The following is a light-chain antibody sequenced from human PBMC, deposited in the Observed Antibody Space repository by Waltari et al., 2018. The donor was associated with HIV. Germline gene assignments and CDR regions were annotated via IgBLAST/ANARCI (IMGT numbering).Light chain of an antibody. Sequence: EIVMTHSPATLSVSPGERATLSCRASQSVSSNLACYQQKPGQAPRLLIYGASTRATGIPGRFGGSGSGTEFTLTISSLQSEDFAVYYCQQYNNWPGKTFGQGTKVEIK. CDR2: GAS. CDR1: QSVSSN. J-gene: IGKJ1*01. V-gene: IGKV3-15*01. CDR3: QQYNNWPGKT.